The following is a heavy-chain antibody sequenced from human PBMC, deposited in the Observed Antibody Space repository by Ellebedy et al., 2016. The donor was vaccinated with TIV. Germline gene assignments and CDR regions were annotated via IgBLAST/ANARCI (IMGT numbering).Heavy chain of an antibody. V-gene: IGHV4-59*08. CDR1: GGSISSYY. CDR3: AKGRPYCSGGSCYSHYYYGMDV. D-gene: IGHD2-15*01. J-gene: IGHJ6*02. CDR2: IYYSGST. Sequence: SETLSLXXTVSGGSISSYYLRWIRQPPGKGLEWIGYIYYSGSTYYNPSLKSRVTISVDTSKNQFSLKLSSVTAADTAVYYCAKGRPYCSGGSCYSHYYYGMDVWGQGTTVTVSS.